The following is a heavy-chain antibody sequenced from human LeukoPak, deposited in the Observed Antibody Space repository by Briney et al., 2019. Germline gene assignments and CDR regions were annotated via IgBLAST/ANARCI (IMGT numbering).Heavy chain of an antibody. CDR2: INSDGSAT. J-gene: IGHJ6*02. CDR1: GFTFSSYW. CDR3: TRDHGLDV. Sequence: GGSLRLSCAASGFTFSSYWMSWVRKAPGKGLMWVSQINSDGSATSCADPVKGRCTISRDNAKYMLYLEMNSLRVEDTAVYFCTRDHGLDVWSQGTTVTVPS. V-gene: IGHV3-74*01.